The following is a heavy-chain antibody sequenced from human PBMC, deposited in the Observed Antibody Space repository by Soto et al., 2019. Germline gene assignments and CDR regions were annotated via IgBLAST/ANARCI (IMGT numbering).Heavy chain of an antibody. CDR1: GGSFSGYY. Sequence: SETLSLTCAVYGGSFSGYYWSWIRQPPGKGLEWIGEINHSGSTNYNPSLKSRVTISVDKSKNQFSLKLSSVTAADTAVYYCARGRSSTSCYGCAEYFQHWGQGTLVTVSS. CDR2: INHSGST. J-gene: IGHJ1*01. D-gene: IGHD2-2*01. V-gene: IGHV4-34*01. CDR3: ARGRSSTSCYGCAEYFQH.